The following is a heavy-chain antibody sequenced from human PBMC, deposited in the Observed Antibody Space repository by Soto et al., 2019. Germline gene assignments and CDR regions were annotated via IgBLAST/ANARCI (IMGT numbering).Heavy chain of an antibody. J-gene: IGHJ4*02. CDR2: IYYSGST. CDR3: ARIQGVRYCSGGSCYSFDY. D-gene: IGHD2-15*01. Sequence: SETLSLTSTVSGGNISSSSYYWGWIRQPPGKGLEWIGSIYYSGSTYYNPSLKSRVTISVDTSKNQFSLKLSSVTAADTAVYYCARIQGVRYCSGGSCYSFDYWGQGTLVTVSS. CDR1: GGNISSSSYY. V-gene: IGHV4-39*01.